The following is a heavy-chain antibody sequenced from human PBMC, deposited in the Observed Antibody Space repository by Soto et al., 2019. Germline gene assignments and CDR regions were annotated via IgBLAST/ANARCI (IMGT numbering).Heavy chain of an antibody. D-gene: IGHD3-3*01. CDR1: GFTFSSYA. V-gene: IGHV3-23*01. J-gene: IGHJ6*02. CDR3: AKASHNDFWSADGMDV. CDR2: IRDSGANT. Sequence: EVQLLESGGGLGQPGGSLRLSCAASGFTFSSYAMSWVRQAPGKGLEWVSAIRDSGANTYYTDSVKGRFTISRDNSKSTLYLQMDSLRGEDTAVYYYAKASHNDFWSADGMDVWGQGTTVTVSS.